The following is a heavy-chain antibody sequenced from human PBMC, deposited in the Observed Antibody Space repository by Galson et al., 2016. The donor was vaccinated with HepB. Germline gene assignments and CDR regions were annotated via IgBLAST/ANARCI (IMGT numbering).Heavy chain of an antibody. J-gene: IGHJ3*02. D-gene: IGHD3-10*01. CDR3: ASYFVQSWVGSDAFDT. V-gene: IGHV4-4*02. CDR2: SDHSGLT. Sequence: SETLSLTCAVSDGSISSSYWWTWVRQPPGKGLEWIGESDHSGLTYYNPSLKSRVTMSVDESKNLFSLKLMSVTAADTAVYYCASYFVQSWVGSDAFDTWGQGTLVTVSS. CDR1: DGSISSSYW.